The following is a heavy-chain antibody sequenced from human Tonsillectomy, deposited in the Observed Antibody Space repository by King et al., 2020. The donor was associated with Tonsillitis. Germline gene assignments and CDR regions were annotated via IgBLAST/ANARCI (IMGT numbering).Heavy chain of an antibody. CDR2: IYHSGNT. Sequence: QLQESGPGLVKTSGTLSLTCAVSGGSFSSDNWWNWVRQPPGKGLEWIGEIYHSGNTNYNPSLKSRVTISVDKSKNQFSLKLSSVTAADTAVYYCARVAGYYYDSSGYLVFLSWGQGTLVTVSS. J-gene: IGHJ5*02. V-gene: IGHV4-4*02. CDR3: ARVAGYYYDSSGYLVFLS. D-gene: IGHD3-22*01. CDR1: GGSFSSDNW.